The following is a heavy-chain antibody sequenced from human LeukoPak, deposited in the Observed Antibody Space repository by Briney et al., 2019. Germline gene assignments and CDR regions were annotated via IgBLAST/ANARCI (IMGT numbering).Heavy chain of an antibody. V-gene: IGHV4-59*11. CDR1: GGSISSHY. CDR3: AREAAPYCSSTSCYPYFDY. CDR2: IYYSGST. J-gene: IGHJ4*02. Sequence: SETLSLTCTVSGGSISSHYWSWIRQPPGKGLEWIEYIYYSGSTNYNPSLKSRVTISVDTSKNQFSLKLSSVTAADTAVYYCAREAAPYCSSTSCYPYFDYWGQGTLVTVSS. D-gene: IGHD2-2*01.